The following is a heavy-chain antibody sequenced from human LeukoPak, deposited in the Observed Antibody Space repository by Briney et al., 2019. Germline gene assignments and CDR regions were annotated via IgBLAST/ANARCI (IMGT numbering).Heavy chain of an antibody. Sequence: SETLSLTCTVSGGSISSSSYYWGWIRQPPGKGLEWIGSIYYSGSTYYNPSLKSRVTISVDTSKNQFSLKLSSVTAADTAVYYCARTYYYDSSGYYPEFYYYYYMDVWGKGTTVTISS. V-gene: IGHV4-39*01. J-gene: IGHJ6*03. CDR3: ARTYYYDSSGYYPEFYYYYYMDV. CDR1: GGSISSSSYY. CDR2: IYYSGST. D-gene: IGHD3-22*01.